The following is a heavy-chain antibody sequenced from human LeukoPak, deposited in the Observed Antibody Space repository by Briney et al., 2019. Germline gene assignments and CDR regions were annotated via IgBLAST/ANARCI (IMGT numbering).Heavy chain of an antibody. D-gene: IGHD6-13*01. J-gene: IGHJ3*02. Sequence: SETLSLTCTVSGGSISSSSYYWGWICQPPGKGLEWIGSIYYSGSTYYNPSLKSRVTISVDTSKNQFSLKLSSVTAADTAVYYCARGVAAAVYDAFDIWGQGTMVTVSS. CDR3: ARGVAAAVYDAFDI. CDR2: IYYSGST. V-gene: IGHV4-39*01. CDR1: GGSISSSSYY.